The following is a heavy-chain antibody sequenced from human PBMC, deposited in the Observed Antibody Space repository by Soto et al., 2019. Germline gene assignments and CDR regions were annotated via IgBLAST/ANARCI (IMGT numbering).Heavy chain of an antibody. CDR1: GGSFSGYY. Sequence: NPSETLSLTCAVYGGSFSGYYWSWIRQPPGKGLEWIGEINHSGSTNYNPSLKSRVTISVDTSKNQFSLKLSSVTAADTAVYYCARPRSSIAAGGAFDIWGQGTMVTVSS. V-gene: IGHV4-34*01. D-gene: IGHD6-6*01. CDR3: ARPRSSIAAGGAFDI. CDR2: INHSGST. J-gene: IGHJ3*02.